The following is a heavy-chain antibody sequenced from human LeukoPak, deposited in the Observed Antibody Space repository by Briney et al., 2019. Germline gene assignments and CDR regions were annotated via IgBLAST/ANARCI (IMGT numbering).Heavy chain of an antibody. J-gene: IGHJ4*02. D-gene: IGHD5-12*01. V-gene: IGHV3-23*01. CDR1: GFTFSSYD. CDR2: ISGSGGST. Sequence: PGGSLRLSCAVSGFTFSSYDMSWVRQAPGKGLEWVSGISGSGGSTYYADSVKGRFTISRDNSKNTLYLQMNSLRAEDTAVYYCARGPSGYHNTGGQGTLVTVSS. CDR3: ARGPSGYHNT.